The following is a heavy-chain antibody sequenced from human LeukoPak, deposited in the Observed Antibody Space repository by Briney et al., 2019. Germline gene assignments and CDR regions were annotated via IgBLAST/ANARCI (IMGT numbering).Heavy chain of an antibody. CDR3: ARGKGYCSGGSCSHFDY. V-gene: IGHV3-21*01. Sequence: GGSLRLSCAASGFTFSSYSMNWVRQAPGKGLEWVSSISSSSYIYYADSVKGRFTISRDNAKNSLYLQMNSLRAEDTAVYYCARGKGYCSGGSCSHFDYWGQGTLVTVSS. J-gene: IGHJ4*02. CDR2: ISSSSYI. D-gene: IGHD2-15*01. CDR1: GFTFSSYS.